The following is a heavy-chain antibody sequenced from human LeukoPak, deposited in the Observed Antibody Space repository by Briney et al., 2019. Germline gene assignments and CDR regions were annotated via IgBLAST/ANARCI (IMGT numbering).Heavy chain of an antibody. CDR2: IYTRGST. V-gene: IGHV4-4*09. CDR1: GGSISTYY. J-gene: IGHJ4*02. Sequence: SETRSLTCTVSGGSISTYYWSWIRQPPGGGLGWIEYIYTRGSTNSNPSLKSRFTISGDTSKNQSSLKLASGSAADTAVYYCARHVFKGSSPATYFDYWGQASLLTVSS. D-gene: IGHD6-13*01. CDR3: ARHVFKGSSPATYFDY.